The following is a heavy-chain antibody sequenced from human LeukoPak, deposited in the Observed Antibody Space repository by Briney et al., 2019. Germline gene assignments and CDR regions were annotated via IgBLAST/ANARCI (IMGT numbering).Heavy chain of an antibody. J-gene: IGHJ4*02. V-gene: IGHV3-48*04. Sequence: GGSLRLSCAASGFTFSIHGMNWVRQAPGKGLEWVSGISPSGDITYYADSVKGRFTISRDNAKNSLYLQMNSLRAEDTAVYYCARAPYPLRYSSGYYFDYWGQGTLVTVSS. CDR3: ARAPYPLRYSSGYYFDY. CDR1: GFTFSIHG. D-gene: IGHD3-22*01. CDR2: ISPSGDIT.